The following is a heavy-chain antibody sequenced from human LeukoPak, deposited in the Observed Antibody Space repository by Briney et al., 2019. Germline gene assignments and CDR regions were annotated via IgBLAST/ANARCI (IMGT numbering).Heavy chain of an antibody. CDR3: AKWGAYYYGSGSYSELDY. Sequence: GGSLRLSCAASGFTFSSYAMSWVRQAPGKGLEWVSAISGSGGSTYYADSVKGRFTISRGNSKNTLYLQMNSLRAEDTAVYYCAKWGAYYYGSGSYSELDYWGQGTLVTVSS. CDR2: ISGSGGST. CDR1: GFTFSSYA. V-gene: IGHV3-23*01. J-gene: IGHJ4*02. D-gene: IGHD3-10*01.